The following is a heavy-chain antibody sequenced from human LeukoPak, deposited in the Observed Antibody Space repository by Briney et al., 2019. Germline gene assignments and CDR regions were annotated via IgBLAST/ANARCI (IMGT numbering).Heavy chain of an antibody. D-gene: IGHD1-26*01. CDR1: GFTLSRYG. V-gene: IGHV3-33*06. Sequence: PGRSLRLSCAASGFTLSRYGMHWVRQAPGKGLEWVADIWSDGNIKYYADSVKGRFALSRDNSKNTLYLRMNSLRAEDTAVYYCAKHGPVPGVGYFAFDYWGQGTLVAVSS. J-gene: IGHJ4*02. CDR3: AKHGPVPGVGYFAFDY. CDR2: IWSDGNIK.